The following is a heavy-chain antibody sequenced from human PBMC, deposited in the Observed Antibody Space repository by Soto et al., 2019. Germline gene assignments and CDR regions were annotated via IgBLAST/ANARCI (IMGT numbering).Heavy chain of an antibody. CDR2: ISHLENT. CDR1: GASISYGGFS. D-gene: IGHD5-12*01. Sequence: PSETLSLTCTGSGASISYGGFSWSWIRQSPGKGLEWIGYISHLENTYFHPSFKSRLTMSIDRSRNQFSLNLSSVTAADRAVYYCVRGGGYDPFDYWGQGVLVTVSS. CDR3: VRGGGYDPFDY. J-gene: IGHJ4*02. V-gene: IGHV4-30-2*06.